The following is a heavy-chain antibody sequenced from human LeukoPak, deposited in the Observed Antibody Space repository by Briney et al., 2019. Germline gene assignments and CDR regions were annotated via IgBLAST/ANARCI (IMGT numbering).Heavy chain of an antibody. CDR1: GGSFSRYA. V-gene: IGHV1-69*13. J-gene: IGHJ4*02. Sequence: SVKVSCKAPGGSFSRYAVCWVRQAPGRGLELMGGTIPIFGTANYAQKFQGRVTITADESTSTAYTELSSLRSEDTAVYYCAREFSGATPLFDYWGQGTLVTVSS. CDR2: TIPIFGTA. D-gene: IGHD1-26*01. CDR3: AREFSGATPLFDY.